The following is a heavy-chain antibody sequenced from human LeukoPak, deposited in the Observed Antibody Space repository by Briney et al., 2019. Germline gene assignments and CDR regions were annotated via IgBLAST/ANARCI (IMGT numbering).Heavy chain of an antibody. CDR1: GGSITSYY. J-gene: IGHJ6*02. V-gene: IGHV4-34*01. D-gene: IGHD3-3*01. CDR2: INHSGST. Sequence: SETLSLTCSVSGGSITSYYWSWIRQPPGKGLEWIREINHSGSTNYNPSLKSRVTISVDTSKNQFSLKLSSVTAADTAVYYCARVREITIFGVVANYYYYGMDVWGQGTTVTVSS. CDR3: ARVREITIFGVVANYYYYGMDV.